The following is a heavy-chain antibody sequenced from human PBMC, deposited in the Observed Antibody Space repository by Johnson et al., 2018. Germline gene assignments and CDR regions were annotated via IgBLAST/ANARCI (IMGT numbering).Heavy chain of an antibody. CDR1: GFTFDDYA. CDR2: ISWDGGST. Sequence: EVQLVESGGVVVQPGGSLRLSCAASGFTFDDYAMHWVRQAPGKGLEWVSLISWDGGSTYYADSVKGRFTISRDNSKNSLYLQMNSMRAEDTALYYCAKPSEAAAGPDAFDIWGQGTMVTVSS. D-gene: IGHD6-13*01. V-gene: IGHV3-43D*03. J-gene: IGHJ3*02. CDR3: AKPSEAAAGPDAFDI.